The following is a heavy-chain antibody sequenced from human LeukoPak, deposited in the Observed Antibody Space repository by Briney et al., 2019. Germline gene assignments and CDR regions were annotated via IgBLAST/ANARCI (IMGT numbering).Heavy chain of an antibody. CDR1: GFTFSSYA. D-gene: IGHD4-11*01. Sequence: GGSLRLSCAASGFTFSSYAMSWVRQAPGKGLEWVSVISGSGGSTYYADSVKGRFTISRDNSKNTLYLQMNSLRADDTAVYYCAGRDSARNPWAYWGQGTLVTVST. CDR3: AGRDSARNPWAY. V-gene: IGHV3-23*01. CDR2: ISGSGGST. J-gene: IGHJ4*02.